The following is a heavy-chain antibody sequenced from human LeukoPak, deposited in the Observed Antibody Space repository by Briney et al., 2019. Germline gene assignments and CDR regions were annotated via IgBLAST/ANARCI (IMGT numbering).Heavy chain of an antibody. V-gene: IGHV3-23*01. CDR3: AKDSPVATY. CDR2: ISGGATST. CDR1: GFSLSNYG. J-gene: IGHJ4*02. D-gene: IGHD4-23*01. Sequence: GASLRLSCAASGFSLSNYGMTWVRQAPGKGLEWVSAISGGATSTYYADSVKGRFTISRDNSKNTLYLEMNSLRADDTAVYYCAKDSPVATYWGQGTLSPSPQ.